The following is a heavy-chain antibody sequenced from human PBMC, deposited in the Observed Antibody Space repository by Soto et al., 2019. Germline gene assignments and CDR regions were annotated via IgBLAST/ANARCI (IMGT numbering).Heavy chain of an antibody. Sequence: PGGSLRLSCAASGFTFSSYAMHWVRQAPGKGLEWVAVISYDGSNKYYADSVKGRFTISRDNSKNTLYLQMNSLRAEDTAVYYCARDQGYCSSTSCYDFFDPWGQGTLVTVSS. J-gene: IGHJ5*02. CDR2: ISYDGSNK. D-gene: IGHD2-2*01. V-gene: IGHV3-30*14. CDR1: GFTFSSYA. CDR3: ARDQGYCSSTSCYDFFDP.